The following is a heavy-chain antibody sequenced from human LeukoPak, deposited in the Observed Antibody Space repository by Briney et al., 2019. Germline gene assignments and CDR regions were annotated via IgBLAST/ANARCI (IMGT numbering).Heavy chain of an antibody. V-gene: IGHV3-30*18. Sequence: GTSLRLSCAVSGFTFSKYGMHWVRQAQGKGLEWVAVISSDGSEEYYADSVKGRFTISRDNSKNTLYLQMNSLRVEDTAVYYCAEDKGREGDYWGQGSLVTV. CDR1: GFTFSKYG. CDR2: ISSDGSEE. D-gene: IGHD1-26*01. CDR3: AEDKGREGDY. J-gene: IGHJ4*02.